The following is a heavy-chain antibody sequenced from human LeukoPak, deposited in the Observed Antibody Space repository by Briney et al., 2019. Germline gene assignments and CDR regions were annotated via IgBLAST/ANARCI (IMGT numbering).Heavy chain of an antibody. Sequence: GGSLRLSCAASGFTFSSYAMSWVRQAPGKGLEWVSAISGSGGSTYYADPVKGRFTISRDNSKNTLYLQMNSLRAEDTAVYYCAKAPGYCSSTSCLNWFDPWGQGTLVTVSS. CDR3: AKAPGYCSSTSCLNWFDP. D-gene: IGHD2-2*01. CDR2: ISGSGGST. V-gene: IGHV3-23*01. CDR1: GFTFSSYA. J-gene: IGHJ5*02.